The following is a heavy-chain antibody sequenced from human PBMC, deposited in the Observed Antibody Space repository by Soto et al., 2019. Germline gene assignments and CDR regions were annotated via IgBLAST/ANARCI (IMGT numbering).Heavy chain of an antibody. J-gene: IGHJ6*02. CDR1: GGSVSSGSYY. CDR2: IYYSGST. Sequence: QVQLQESGPGLVKPSETLSLTCTVSGGSVSSGSYYWSWIRQPPGKGLEWIGNIYYSGSTNYNPSLKSRVTISVDTSKNQFSLKLSSVTAADTAVYYCARDGKRLLWFGEDNYYYGRDVWGQGTTVAVSS. V-gene: IGHV4-61*01. CDR3: ARDGKRLLWFGEDNYYYGRDV. D-gene: IGHD3-10*01.